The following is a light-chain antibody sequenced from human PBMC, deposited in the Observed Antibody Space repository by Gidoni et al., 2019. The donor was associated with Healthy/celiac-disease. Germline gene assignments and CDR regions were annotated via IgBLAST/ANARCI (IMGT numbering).Light chain of an antibody. CDR1: QSMSNY. CDR2: AAS. V-gene: IGKV1-27*01. Sequence: DIQMTQSPSSLSASVGDRVTITCRASQSMSNYLTWYQQKPGKAPKLLIYAASSLQTGVPSRFSGSGSGTDFTLTISRLQPEDVATYYCQKYNSPPCTFGQGTKVEIK. J-gene: IGKJ1*01. CDR3: QKYNSPPCT.